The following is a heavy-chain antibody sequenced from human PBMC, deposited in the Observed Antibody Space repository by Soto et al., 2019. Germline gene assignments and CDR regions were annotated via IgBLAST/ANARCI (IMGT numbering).Heavy chain of an antibody. Sequence: QVQLVQSGAEVKKPGASVKVSCKASGYTFTSYYMHWVRQAPGQGLEWMGIINPSGGSTSYAQKFQGRVTMTRDTSTSTVYMELSSLRSEDTAVYYCARDYCSGGSCPTLFDYWGQGTLVTVSS. CDR3: ARDYCSGGSCPTLFDY. CDR1: GYTFTSYY. J-gene: IGHJ4*02. V-gene: IGHV1-46*01. CDR2: INPSGGST. D-gene: IGHD2-15*01.